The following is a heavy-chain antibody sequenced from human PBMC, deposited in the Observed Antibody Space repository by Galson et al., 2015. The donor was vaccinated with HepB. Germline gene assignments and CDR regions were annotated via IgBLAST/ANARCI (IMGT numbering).Heavy chain of an antibody. CDR3: ARNPPIYYYYMDV. CDR2: IYYSGST. V-gene: IGHV4-31*03. J-gene: IGHJ6*03. CDR1: GGSISSGGYY. Sequence: TLSLTCTVSGGSISSGGYYWSWIRQHPGKGLEWIGYIYYSGSTYYNPSLKSRVTISVDTSKNQFSLKLSSVTAADTAVYYCARNPPIYYYYMDVWGKGTTVTVSS.